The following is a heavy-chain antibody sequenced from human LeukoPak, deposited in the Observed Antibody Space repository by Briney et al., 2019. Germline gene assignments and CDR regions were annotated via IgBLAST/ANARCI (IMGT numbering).Heavy chain of an antibody. CDR2: IRYDGSNK. V-gene: IGHV3-30*02. D-gene: IGHD2-2*01. Sequence: PGESLRLSCAASGFTFSSYGMHWVRQAPGKGLEWVAFIRYDGSNKYYADSVKGRFTISRDNSKNTLYVQMNSLRADDTAVYYCAKGQGAAAAMGIFDYWGQGTLVTVSS. CDR3: AKGQGAAAAMGIFDY. CDR1: GFTFSSYG. J-gene: IGHJ4*02.